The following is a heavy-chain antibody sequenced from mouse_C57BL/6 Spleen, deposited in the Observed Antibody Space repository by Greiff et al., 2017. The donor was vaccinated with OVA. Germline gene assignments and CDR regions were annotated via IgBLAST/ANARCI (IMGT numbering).Heavy chain of an antibody. CDR3: ARNWDDYDGGFAY. CDR1: GFSLTSYG. J-gene: IGHJ3*01. V-gene: IGHV2-2*01. D-gene: IGHD2-4*01. Sequence: QVQLKQSGPGLVQPSQSLSITCTVSGFSLTSYGVHWVRQSPGKGLEWLGVIWSGGSTDYNAAFISRLSISKDNSKSQVFFKMNSLQADDTAIYYWARNWDDYDGGFAYWGQGTLVTVSA. CDR2: IWSGGST.